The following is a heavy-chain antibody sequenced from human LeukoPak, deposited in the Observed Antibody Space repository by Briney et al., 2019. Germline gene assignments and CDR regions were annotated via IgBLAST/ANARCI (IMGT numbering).Heavy chain of an antibody. J-gene: IGHJ3*02. D-gene: IGHD2-15*01. CDR3: ARNVVVVAATRDAFDI. CDR1: GGSISSYY. V-gene: IGHV4-59*01. Sequence: SETLSLTCTVSGGSISSYYWSWIRQPPGKGLEWIGYIYYSGSTNYNPSLKSRVTISVDTSKNQFSLKLSSVTAADTAVYYCARNVVVVAATRDAFDIWGQGTMVTVSS. CDR2: IYYSGST.